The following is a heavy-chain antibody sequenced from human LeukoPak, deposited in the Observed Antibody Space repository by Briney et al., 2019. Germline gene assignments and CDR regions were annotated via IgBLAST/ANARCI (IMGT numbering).Heavy chain of an antibody. CDR2: IYTSGST. Sequence: PSETLSLTCTVSGGSISSGSHYWSWIRQPAGKGLEWIGRIYTSGSTNYNPSLKSRVTISVDTSKNQFSLKLSSVTAADTAVYSCARRRYSGTFDAFDIWGQGTMVTVSS. V-gene: IGHV4-61*02. CDR3: ARRRYSGTFDAFDI. D-gene: IGHD1-26*01. J-gene: IGHJ3*02. CDR1: GGSISSGSHY.